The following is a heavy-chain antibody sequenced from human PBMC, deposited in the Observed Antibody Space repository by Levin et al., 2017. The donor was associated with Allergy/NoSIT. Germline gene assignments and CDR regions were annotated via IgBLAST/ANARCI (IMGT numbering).Heavy chain of an antibody. CDR3: ARAVVRWLRLGGDAFDI. Sequence: SETLSLTCAVSGGSISSSNWWSWVRQPPGKGLEWIGEIYHSGSTNYNPSLKSRVTISVDKSKNQFSLKLSSVTAADTAVYYCARAVVRWLRLGGDAFDIWGQGTMVTVSS. D-gene: IGHD5-12*01. CDR1: GGSISSSNW. V-gene: IGHV4-4*02. CDR2: IYHSGST. J-gene: IGHJ3*02.